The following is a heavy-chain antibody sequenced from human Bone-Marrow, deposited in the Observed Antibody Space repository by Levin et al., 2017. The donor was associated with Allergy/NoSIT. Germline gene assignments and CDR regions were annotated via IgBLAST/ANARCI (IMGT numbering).Heavy chain of an antibody. Sequence: GESLKISCAVSGFTVSNHYMSWVRQALGAGLEWVSLIYNVGTTYYADSVKGRFTISRDNSRNTLYLQMNSLRAEDTAVYYCTGGPSGVRGWGQGTLVTVSS. J-gene: IGHJ4*02. CDR2: IYNVGTT. V-gene: IGHV3-53*01. CDR3: TGGPSGVRG. CDR1: GFTVSNHY. D-gene: IGHD3-16*01.